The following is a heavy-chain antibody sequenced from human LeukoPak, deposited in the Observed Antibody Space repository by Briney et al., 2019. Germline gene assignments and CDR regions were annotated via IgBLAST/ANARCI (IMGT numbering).Heavy chain of an antibody. CDR2: ISYDGSNK. CDR1: GFTFSSYA. CDR3: ARDSSKPSEISSSSPLY. V-gene: IGHV3-30-3*01. D-gene: IGHD6-13*01. J-gene: IGHJ4*02. Sequence: PGGSLRLSCAASGFTFSSYAMHWVRQAPGKGLEWVAVISYDGSNKYYADSVKGRFTISRDNSKNTLYLQMNSLRAEDTAVYYCARDSSKPSEISSSSPLYWGQGTLVTVSS.